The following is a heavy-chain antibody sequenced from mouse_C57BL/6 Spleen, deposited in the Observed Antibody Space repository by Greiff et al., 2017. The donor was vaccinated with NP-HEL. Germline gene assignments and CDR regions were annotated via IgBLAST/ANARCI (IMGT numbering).Heavy chain of an antibody. V-gene: IGHV1-69*01. CDR1: GYTFTSYW. D-gene: IGHD2-1*01. CDR3: ARVNGNPYYYAMDY. Sequence: QVQLKESGAELVMPGASVKLSCKASGYTFTSYWMHWVKQRPGQGLEWIGEIDPSDSYTNYNQKFKGKSTLTVDKSSSTAYMQLSSLTSEDSAVYYCARVNGNPYYYAMDYWGQGTSVTVSS. CDR2: IDPSDSYT. J-gene: IGHJ4*01.